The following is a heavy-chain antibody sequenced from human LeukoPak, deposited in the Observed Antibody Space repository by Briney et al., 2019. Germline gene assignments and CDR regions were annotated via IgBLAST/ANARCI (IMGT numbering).Heavy chain of an antibody. V-gene: IGHV3-21*01. Sequence: PGGSLRLPCAASGFSISSSAMNWVRQAPGKGLEWVSSINNVASHIYYAGSVRGRFTISRDNAKNSVYLQMNSLRAEDTAVYYCTRDATYYLRYGYFDYWGQGTLVTVSS. CDR3: TRDATYYLRYGYFDY. CDR2: INNVASHI. J-gene: IGHJ4*02. D-gene: IGHD2/OR15-2a*01. CDR1: GFSISSSA.